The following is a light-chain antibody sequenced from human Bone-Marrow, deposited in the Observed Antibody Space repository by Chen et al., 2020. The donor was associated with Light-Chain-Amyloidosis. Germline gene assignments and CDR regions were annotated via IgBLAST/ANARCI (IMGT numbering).Light chain of an antibody. CDR3: QSYQGSSQGV. V-gene: IGLV6-57*01. Sequence: NFILTQPHSVSESPGKTVIISCTLSSGSIATNYVQWYQQRPGSSPTTVIYDDDQRPSGVPDRFSGSIDRSSNSASLTISGLKTEDEADYYCQSYQGSSQGVFGGGTKLTVL. J-gene: IGLJ3*02. CDR1: SGSIATNY. CDR2: DDD.